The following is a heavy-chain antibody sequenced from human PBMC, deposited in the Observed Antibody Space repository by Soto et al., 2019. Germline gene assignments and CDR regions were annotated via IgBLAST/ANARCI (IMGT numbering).Heavy chain of an antibody. CDR3: ARDSGSSGWPN. CDR1: GHSLSSGGYY. Sequence: QVELQESGPGLVRPSETLTLTCSVSGHSLSSGGYYWSWIRQHPGKGLEWVGYIYFTGSTLYNPSLKSRLAISVDTSKNQFSLRLSSVTAADTAVYYCARDSGSSGWPNWGQGVLVTVSS. J-gene: IGHJ4*02. CDR2: IYFTGST. V-gene: IGHV4-31*03. D-gene: IGHD6-19*01.